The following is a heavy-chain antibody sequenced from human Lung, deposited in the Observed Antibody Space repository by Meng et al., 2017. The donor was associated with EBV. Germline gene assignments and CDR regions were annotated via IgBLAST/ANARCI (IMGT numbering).Heavy chain of an antibody. V-gene: IGHV3-15*01. CDR3: TTGSYMVQGVFVGY. CDR1: GCTFTYAW. D-gene: IGHD3-10*01. Sequence: VQLVESGGGLVKPGGSLRFSCAASGCTFTYAWMSWVRQAPGKGLEWLGRIKSKSDGWTTDYAAPVKGRFTISRDDSKNTLYLQMNSLKIEDTAVYYCTTGSYMVQGVFVGYWGQGTLVTVAS. J-gene: IGHJ4*02. CDR2: IKSKSDGWTT.